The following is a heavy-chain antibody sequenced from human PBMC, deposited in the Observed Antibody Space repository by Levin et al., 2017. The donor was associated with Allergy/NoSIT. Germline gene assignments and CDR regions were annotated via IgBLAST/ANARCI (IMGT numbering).Heavy chain of an antibody. D-gene: IGHD5/OR15-5a*01. Sequence: SQTLSLTCTVSGGSVRSGTYYWSWLRQPPGKGLEWIGYINYRGGTNYNPSLKSRVTISVDTSKNEFSLKLTSVTAADTAVYYCARNRIIVSGGKDYYYGIDVWGQGTTVTVSS. V-gene: IGHV4-61*01. J-gene: IGHJ6*02. CDR3: ARNRIIVSGGKDYYYGIDV. CDR2: INYRGGT. CDR1: GGSVRSGTYY.